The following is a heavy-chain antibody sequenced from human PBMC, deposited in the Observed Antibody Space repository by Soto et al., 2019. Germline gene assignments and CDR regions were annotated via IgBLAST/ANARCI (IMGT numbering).Heavy chain of an antibody. Sequence: AAAKVSCTAYGYTVTIYHITRVRQATGQRLAWMGAMNPNSGNTGYAQKFQGRFTMTRNTSISTAYMELSSLRSEDTAVYYCARCGKTRDFWSGYYNYYYSGMDVWGQGTTVAVSS. CDR2: MNPNSGNT. D-gene: IGHD3-3*01. J-gene: IGHJ6*02. CDR3: ARCGKTRDFWSGYYNYYYSGMDV. V-gene: IGHV1-8*01. CDR1: GYTVTIYH.